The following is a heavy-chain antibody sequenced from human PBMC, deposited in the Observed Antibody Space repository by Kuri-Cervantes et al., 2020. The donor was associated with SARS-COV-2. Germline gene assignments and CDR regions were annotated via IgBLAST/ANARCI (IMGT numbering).Heavy chain of an antibody. Sequence: GGSLRLCCAASGFTFNRHPMNWVRQAPGKGLEWVSYIHNSLDVIYYADSVRGRFTISRDNARNTLYLQMSSLRAEDTAVYYCVKDHYDFWSGYYTGYLGYGMDVWGQGTTVTVSS. CDR3: VKDHYDFWSGYYTGYLGYGMDV. CDR2: IHNSLDVI. CDR1: GFTFNRHP. J-gene: IGHJ6*02. V-gene: IGHV3-48*04. D-gene: IGHD3-3*01.